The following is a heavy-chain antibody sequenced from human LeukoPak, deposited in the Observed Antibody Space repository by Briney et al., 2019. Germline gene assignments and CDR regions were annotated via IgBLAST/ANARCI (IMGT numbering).Heavy chain of an antibody. CDR2: VDPEDGET. J-gene: IGHJ4*02. V-gene: IGHV1-69-2*01. D-gene: IGHD6-13*01. CDR3: ATGEQQLVQDY. Sequence: ASVKVSCKVSGYTFTDYYMHWVQQAPGKGLEWMGLVDPEDGETIYAEKFQGRVTIIADTSTDTAYMELSSLRSKDTAVYYCATGEQQLVQDYWGQGTLVTVSS. CDR1: GYTFTDYY.